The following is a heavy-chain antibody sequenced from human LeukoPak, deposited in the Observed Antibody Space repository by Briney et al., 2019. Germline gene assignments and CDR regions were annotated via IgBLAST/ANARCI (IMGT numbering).Heavy chain of an antibody. J-gene: IGHJ4*02. CDR3: ASSAVTHSVYYFDY. V-gene: IGHV3-21*01. Sequence: GGSLRLSCAASGFTFSSYSMNWVRQAPGKGLEWVSSISSSSSYIYYADSVKGRFTISRGNAKNSLYLQMNSLRAEDTAVYYCASSAVTHSVYYFDYWGQGTLVTVSS. CDR2: ISSSSSYI. D-gene: IGHD4-17*01. CDR1: GFTFSSYS.